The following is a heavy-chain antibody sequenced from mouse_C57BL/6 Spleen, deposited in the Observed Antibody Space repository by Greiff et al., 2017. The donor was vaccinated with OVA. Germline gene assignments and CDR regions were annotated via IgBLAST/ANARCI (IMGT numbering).Heavy chain of an antibody. V-gene: IGHV1-22*01. D-gene: IGHD4-1*01. CDR3: ANNWDETWFAY. CDR2: INPNNGGT. J-gene: IGHJ3*01. CDR1: GYTFTDYN. Sequence: EVQLVESGPELVKPGASVKMSCKASGYTFTDYNMHWVKQSHGKSLEWIGYINPNNGGTSYNQKFKGKATLTVNKSSSTAYMELRSLTSEDSAVYYCANNWDETWFAYWGQGTLVTVSA.